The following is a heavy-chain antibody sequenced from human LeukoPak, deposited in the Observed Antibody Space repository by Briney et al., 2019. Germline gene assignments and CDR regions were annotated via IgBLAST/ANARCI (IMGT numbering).Heavy chain of an antibody. CDR3: ARDSSTVDY. V-gene: IGHV1-2*02. J-gene: IGHJ4*02. Sequence: ASVKVSCKASGYTFTGYYMHWVRQAPGQGREWMGWINPNSGGTNYAQKFQGRVTITRDTSISTADMEVSRLRSDDTAVYYCARDSSTVDYWGQGTLVTVSS. CDR1: GYTFTGYY. CDR2: INPNSGGT. D-gene: IGHD2-2*01.